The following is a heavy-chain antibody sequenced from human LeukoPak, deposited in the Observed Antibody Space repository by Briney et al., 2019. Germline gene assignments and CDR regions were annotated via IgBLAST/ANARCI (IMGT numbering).Heavy chain of an antibody. CDR2: INNVGSHI. CDR3: TRDPTQYLRYGYFDY. V-gene: IGHV3-21*01. Sequence: GGSLRLSCAASGFTFSSSAMNWVRQAPGKGLEWVSSINNVGSHIYYAGSVRGRFTISRDNAKNSLYLQMSSLRAEDTAVYYCTRDPTQYLRYGYFDYWGQGTLVTVCS. CDR1: GFTFSSSA. J-gene: IGHJ4*02. D-gene: IGHD4-11*01.